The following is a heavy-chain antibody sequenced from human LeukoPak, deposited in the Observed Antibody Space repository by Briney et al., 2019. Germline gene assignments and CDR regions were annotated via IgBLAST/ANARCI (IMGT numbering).Heavy chain of an antibody. CDR2: ISAYNGNT. D-gene: IGHD6-19*01. CDR3: ARDRSIAVAGTTDY. V-gene: IGHV1-18*01. CDR1: GYTFTSYG. J-gene: IGHJ4*02. Sequence: GASVKVSCKASGYTFTSYGISWVRQAPGQGLEWMGWISAYNGNTNYAQKLQGRVTMTTDTSTSTAYMELRSLRSDDTAVYDCARDRSIAVAGTTDYWGQGTLVTVSS.